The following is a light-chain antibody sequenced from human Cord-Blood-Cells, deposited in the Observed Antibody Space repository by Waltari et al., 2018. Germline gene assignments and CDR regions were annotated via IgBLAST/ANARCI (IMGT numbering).Light chain of an antibody. CDR1: SSNIGSTT. J-gene: IGLJ3*02. Sequence: QSVLTQPPSASGTPGQRVTISCSGSSSNIGSTTVNWYQQLPGTAPKLLIYSNNQRPSGVPDRFSGSKSGTSASLAFSGLQSEDEADYYCAAWDDSLNGWVFGGGTKLTVL. CDR2: SNN. V-gene: IGLV1-44*01. CDR3: AAWDDSLNGWV.